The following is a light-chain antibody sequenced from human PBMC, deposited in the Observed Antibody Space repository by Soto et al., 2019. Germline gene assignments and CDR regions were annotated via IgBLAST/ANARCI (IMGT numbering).Light chain of an antibody. Sequence: QLVLTQSPSASASLGASVKLTCTLSSGHSSYGIAWHQQQPEKGPRYLMKLNNDGSHTKGDGIPDRFSGSSSGAERYLTISSLQSEDEADYYCQTWGTGSWVFGGGTKLTVL. CDR3: QTWGTGSWV. CDR2: LNNDGSH. J-gene: IGLJ3*02. CDR1: SGHSSYG. V-gene: IGLV4-69*02.